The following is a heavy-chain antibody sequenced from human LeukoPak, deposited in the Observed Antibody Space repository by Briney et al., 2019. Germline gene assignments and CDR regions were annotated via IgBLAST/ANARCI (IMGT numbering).Heavy chain of an antibody. J-gene: IGHJ3*02. CDR2: INPNNGGT. CDR1: GYTFTGYY. D-gene: IGHD3-22*01. Sequence: GASVKVSCKASGYTFTGYYIHWVRQAPGQGLDWMGRINPNNGGTNYAQKFQGRATMTRDMSMSTAYMELSRLRSDGTAVYYCAGEDNSSGYRPFDIWGQGTMVTVPS. V-gene: IGHV1-2*06. CDR3: AGEDNSSGYRPFDI.